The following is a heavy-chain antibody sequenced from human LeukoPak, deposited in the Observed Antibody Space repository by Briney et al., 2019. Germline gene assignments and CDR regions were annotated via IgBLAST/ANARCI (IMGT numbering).Heavy chain of an antibody. Sequence: TSETLSLTCTVSGGSIGSHYWTWIRQTPGKGLEWIGYVYDIGSTKYNPSLKSRVTISVDTSKNQFSLRLSSVTAADTAVYYCARGGVLKSVDYWGQGTLVAVSS. J-gene: IGHJ4*02. V-gene: IGHV4-59*11. CDR1: GGSIGSHY. CDR2: VYDIGST. CDR3: ARGGVLKSVDY. D-gene: IGHD3-16*01.